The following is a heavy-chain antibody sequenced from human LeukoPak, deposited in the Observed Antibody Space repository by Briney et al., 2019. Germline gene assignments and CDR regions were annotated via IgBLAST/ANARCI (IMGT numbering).Heavy chain of an antibody. Sequence: SETLSLTCTLSGGSINSSSYYWGWVRQPPGKGLEWIGSIYYRGSTYYNPSLKSRVTLSVDTPKNQFSLKLSSVTAADTAVYYCARHGYDSSGYYSYYFDYWGQGTLVTVSS. CDR3: ARHGYDSSGYYSYYFDY. CDR2: IYYRGST. CDR1: GGSINSSSYY. J-gene: IGHJ4*02. V-gene: IGHV4-39*01. D-gene: IGHD3-22*01.